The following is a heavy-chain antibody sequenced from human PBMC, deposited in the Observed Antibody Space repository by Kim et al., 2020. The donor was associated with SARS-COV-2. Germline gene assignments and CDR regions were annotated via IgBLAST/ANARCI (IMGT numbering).Heavy chain of an antibody. J-gene: IGHJ5*02. CDR2: IIPIFGTA. CDR1: GGTFSSYA. D-gene: IGHD2-2*01. Sequence: SVKVSCKASGGTFSSYAISWVRQAPGQGLEWMGGIIPIFGTANYAQKFQGRVTITADESTSTDYMELSSLRSEDTAVYYCARGVLGSSTYNWFDPWGQGTLVTVSS. V-gene: IGHV1-69*13. CDR3: ARGVLGSSTYNWFDP.